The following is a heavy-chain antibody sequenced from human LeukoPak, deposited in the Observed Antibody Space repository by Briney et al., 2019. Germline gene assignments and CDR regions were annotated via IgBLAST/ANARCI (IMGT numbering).Heavy chain of an antibody. J-gene: IGHJ4*02. V-gene: IGHV1-69*06. CDR3: ARPPKYYYDSSGYYPLGY. D-gene: IGHD3-22*01. CDR2: IIPIFGTA. Sequence: ASVKVSCKASGGTFSSYAISWVRQAPGQGLEWMGGIIPIFGTANYAQKFQGRVTITADKSTSTAYMELSSLRSEDTAVYYCARPPKYYYDSSGYYPLGYWGQGTLVTVSS. CDR1: GGTFSSYA.